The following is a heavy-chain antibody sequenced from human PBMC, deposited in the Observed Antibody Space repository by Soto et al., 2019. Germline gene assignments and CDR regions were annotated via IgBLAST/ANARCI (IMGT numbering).Heavy chain of an antibody. CDR2: IDPSDSYT. D-gene: IGHD6-13*01. Sequence: VSLKISCKGSGYSFTSYWISWVRQMPGKGLEWMGRIDPSDSYTNYSPSFQGHVTISADKSISTAYLQWSSLKASDTAMYYCARPYPRYSSSWYAFDIWGQGTMVTVSS. CDR3: ARPYPRYSSSWYAFDI. V-gene: IGHV5-10-1*01. CDR1: GYSFTSYW. J-gene: IGHJ3*02.